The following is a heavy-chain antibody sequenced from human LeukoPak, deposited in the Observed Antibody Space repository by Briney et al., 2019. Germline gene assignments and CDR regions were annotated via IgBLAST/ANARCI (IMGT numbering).Heavy chain of an antibody. CDR3: ARGRKLLWFGELLERSWFDP. J-gene: IGHJ5*02. V-gene: IGHV4-4*02. D-gene: IGHD3-10*01. Sequence: SGTLSLTCAVSGGSISSSNWWSWVRQPPGKGLEWIGEIYHSGSTNYNPSLKSRVTISVDKSKNQFSLKLSSVTAADTAVYYCARGRKLLWFGELLERSWFDPWGQGTLVTVSS. CDR1: GGSISSSNW. CDR2: IYHSGST.